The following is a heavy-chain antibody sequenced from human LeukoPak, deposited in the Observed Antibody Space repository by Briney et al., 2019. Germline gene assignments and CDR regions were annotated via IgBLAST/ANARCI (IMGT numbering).Heavy chain of an antibody. Sequence: GGSLRLSCSASGFTFDDYAVGWFRQAPGKGLEWVGFIRSKAFGGTPEYAASVRGRFTISRDDSKSIAYLQMNSLKTEDTAVYYCTRNTVTVHFDYWSQGTLVTVSS. D-gene: IGHD4-17*01. CDR2: IRSKAFGGTP. J-gene: IGHJ4*02. CDR1: GFTFDDYA. CDR3: TRNTVTVHFDY. V-gene: IGHV3-49*03.